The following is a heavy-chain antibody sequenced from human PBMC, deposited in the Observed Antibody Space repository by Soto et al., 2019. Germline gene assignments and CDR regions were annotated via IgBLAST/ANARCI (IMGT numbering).Heavy chain of an antibody. J-gene: IGHJ4*02. CDR1: GFTFITYA. CDR2: ISGSGGST. Sequence: GGSLRLSCAASGFTFITYAMSWVRQAPGKGLEWVSIISGSGGSTYYPDSVKGRFTISRDNSKNTLYLQMNSLRADATAVYYCAKLPAAQSYFDFWGQGTLVTVSS. CDR3: AKLPAAQSYFDF. D-gene: IGHD2-2*01. V-gene: IGHV3-23*01.